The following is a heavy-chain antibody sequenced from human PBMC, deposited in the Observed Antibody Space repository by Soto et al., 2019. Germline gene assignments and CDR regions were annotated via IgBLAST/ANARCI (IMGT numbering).Heavy chain of an antibody. CDR2: ISWHSGTI. CDR3: VKEKLYSNYEYYFDY. Sequence: LSCAASGFSFRNYAMHWVRRAPGKGLEWVSGISWHSGTIGYADSVRGRFTISRDNAKNSLYLQMNSLRPEDTALYFCVKEKLYSNYEYYFDYWGQGTLVTVSS. V-gene: IGHV3-9*01. D-gene: IGHD4-4*01. J-gene: IGHJ4*02. CDR1: GFSFRNYA.